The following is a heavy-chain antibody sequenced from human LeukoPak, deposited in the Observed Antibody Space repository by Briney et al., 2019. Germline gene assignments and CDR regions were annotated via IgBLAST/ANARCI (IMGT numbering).Heavy chain of an antibody. CDR2: ISGGST. CDR1: GFTVSSNE. J-gene: IGHJ5*02. V-gene: IGHV3-38-3*01. D-gene: IGHD3-10*01. CDR3: ARDHYGLTSYPNP. Sequence: GGSLRLFCAASGFTVSSNEMSWVRQAPGKGLEWVSSISGGSTYYADSRKGRFIISRDNSKNTLYLQMNSLRAEDTAVYYCARDHYGLTSYPNPWGQGTLVTVSS.